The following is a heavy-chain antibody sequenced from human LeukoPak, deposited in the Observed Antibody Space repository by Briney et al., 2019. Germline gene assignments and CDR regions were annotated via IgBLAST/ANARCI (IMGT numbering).Heavy chain of an antibody. V-gene: IGHV3-53*01. Sequence: GGSLRLSCVPSGFSVGTNYMTWVRQAPGKGLEWVSVIYSGDNSYYADSVKGRFTISRDNAKNTLYLQMNSLRAEDTAVYYCLRDLNWSLDQWGQGTLVTVSS. J-gene: IGHJ4*02. CDR1: GFSVGTNY. CDR2: IYSGDNS. CDR3: LRDLNWSLDQ. D-gene: IGHD1-20*01.